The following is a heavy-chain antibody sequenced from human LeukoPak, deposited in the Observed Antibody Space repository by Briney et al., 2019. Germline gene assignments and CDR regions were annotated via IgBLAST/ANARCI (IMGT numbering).Heavy chain of an antibody. D-gene: IGHD1-26*01. CDR2: IWYDGSNK. V-gene: IGHV3-33*01. J-gene: IGHJ4*02. CDR1: GFTFSSYG. Sequence: PGRSLRLSCAASGFTFSSYGMHWVRQAPGKGLEWVAVIWYDGSNKYYADSVKGRFTISRDNSKNTLYLQMNSLRAEDTAVYYCARDGLGATQPFDYWGQGTLVTVSS. CDR3: ARDGLGATQPFDY.